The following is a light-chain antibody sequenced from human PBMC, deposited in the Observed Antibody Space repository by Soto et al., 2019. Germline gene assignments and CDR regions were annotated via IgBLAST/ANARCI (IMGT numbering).Light chain of an antibody. J-gene: IGLJ2*01. V-gene: IGLV2-14*01. CDR2: EVT. Sequence: QSALTQPASVSGSPGQSITISCTGTSHDIGGYDFVSWYQQYPGRAPRLLISEVTRRPSGVSSRFSGSKSGNTASLTITGLQTGDEADYYCGTWDNNLSAVVFGGGTKLTVL. CDR3: GTWDNNLSAVV. CDR1: SHDIGGYDF.